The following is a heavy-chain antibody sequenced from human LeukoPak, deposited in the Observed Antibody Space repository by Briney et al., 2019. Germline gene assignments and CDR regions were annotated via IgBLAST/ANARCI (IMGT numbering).Heavy chain of an antibody. CDR2: MSSTGSS. J-gene: IGHJ4*02. CDR3: ARLGSSAMVTFNY. D-gene: IGHD5-18*01. Sequence: SETLSLTCSVSNGPISGYFWSWIRQPPGKGLEFIGYMSSTGSSNYNPSLKSRVTISVDTSKNQFSLRLSSVTAADTAVYYCARLGSSAMVTFNYWGQGTLVTVSS. V-gene: IGHV4-59*01. CDR1: NGPISGYF.